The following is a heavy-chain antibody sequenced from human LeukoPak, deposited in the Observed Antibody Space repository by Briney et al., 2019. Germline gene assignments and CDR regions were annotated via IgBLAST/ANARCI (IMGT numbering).Heavy chain of an antibody. D-gene: IGHD4/OR15-4a*01. J-gene: IGHJ4*02. V-gene: IGHV3-53*01. CDR1: GFTFSIYG. CDR3: ARRAGAYSHPYDY. CDR2: IYSDNT. Sequence: GGSLRLSCAASGFTFSIYGMNWVRQAPGKGLEGVSFIYSDNTHYSDSVKGRFTISRDNSKNTLYLQINSLRAEDTAVYYCARRAGAYSHPYDYWGQGTLVTVSS.